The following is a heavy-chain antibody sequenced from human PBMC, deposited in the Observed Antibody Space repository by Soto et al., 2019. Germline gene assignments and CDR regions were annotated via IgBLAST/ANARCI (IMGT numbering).Heavy chain of an antibody. D-gene: IGHD2-2*01. CDR2: IYYSGST. Sequence: SETLSLTCTVSGDSISGYYWSWIRQPPGKGLEWIGYIYYSGSTKSNPSLKSRVTISVDTSRNQVSLELSSVTAADSAVYFCARARYQLLHPYYYGMDVWGQGTTVTVSS. J-gene: IGHJ6*02. V-gene: IGHV4-59*01. CDR3: ARARYQLLHPYYYGMDV. CDR1: GDSISGYY.